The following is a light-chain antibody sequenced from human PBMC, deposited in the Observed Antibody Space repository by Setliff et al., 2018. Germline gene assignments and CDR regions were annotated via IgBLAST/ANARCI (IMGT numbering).Light chain of an antibody. CDR1: NSDVGGYNY. V-gene: IGLV2-14*01. CDR3: CSYEDSSTFEL. Sequence: QSVLTQPASVSGSPGQSITISCTGTNSDVGGYNYVSWYQQHPGKAPKLMIYDVSNRPSGVSNRFSGSKSGNTASLSISGLQAEDDADYYCCSYEDSSTFELFGGGTKVNVL. CDR2: DVS. J-gene: IGLJ2*01.